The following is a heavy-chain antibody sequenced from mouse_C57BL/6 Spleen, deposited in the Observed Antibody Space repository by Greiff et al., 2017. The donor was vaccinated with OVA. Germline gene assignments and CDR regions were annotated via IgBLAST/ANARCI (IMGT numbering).Heavy chain of an antibody. J-gene: IGHJ1*03. D-gene: IGHD1-1*01. V-gene: IGHV1-9*01. CDR3: ARELFYYGSSNWYFDV. CDR1: GYTFTGYW. Sequence: QVQLKESGAELMKPGASVKLSCKATGYTFTGYWLEWVKQRPGHGLEWIGEILPGSGSTNYNEKFKGKATFTADTSSNTAYMQLSSLTTEDSAIYYCARELFYYGSSNWYFDVWGTGTTVTVSS. CDR2: ILPGSGST.